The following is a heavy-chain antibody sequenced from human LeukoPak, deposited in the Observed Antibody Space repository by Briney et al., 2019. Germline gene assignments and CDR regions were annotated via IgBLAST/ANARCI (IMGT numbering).Heavy chain of an antibody. CDR2: IRSKANSYAT. CDR3: TSRPTMVREVPTVDY. J-gene: IGHJ4*02. D-gene: IGHD3-10*01. V-gene: IGHV3-73*01. CDR1: GFTFSGSA. Sequence: GGSLRLSCAASGFTFSGSAMHWVRQASGKGLEWVGRIRSKANSYATAYAASVKGRFTISRDDSKNTAYLQMNSLKTEDTAVYCCTSRPTMVREVPTVDYWGQGTLVTVSS.